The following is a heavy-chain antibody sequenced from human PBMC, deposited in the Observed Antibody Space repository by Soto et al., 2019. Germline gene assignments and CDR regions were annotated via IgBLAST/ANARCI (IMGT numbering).Heavy chain of an antibody. CDR1: GFTFSSYA. J-gene: IGHJ4*02. CDR3: ARGWTFDL. Sequence: GGSLRLSCAASGFTFSSYAMHWVRQAPGKGLEWVSGINGGGDSTYFADSVRGRFTIFRDNSKNTLFLQMNSLRAEDTAVYYCARGWTFDLWGQGTLVTVSS. D-gene: IGHD1-1*01. V-gene: IGHV3-23*01. CDR2: INGGGDST.